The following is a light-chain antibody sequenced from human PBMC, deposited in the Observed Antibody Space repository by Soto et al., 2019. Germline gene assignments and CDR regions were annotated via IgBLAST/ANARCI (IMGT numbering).Light chain of an antibody. J-gene: IGKJ1*01. CDR3: QHYNSDSEA. Sequence: DIQMTQSPSTLSGSVGDRVTITCRASQTISSWLAWYQQKPGKAPKLLIYKASTLKSGVPSRFSGSGSGTEFTITISSLQPDDFATYYCQHYNSDSEAFGQRTKVELK. CDR2: KAS. V-gene: IGKV1-5*03. CDR1: QTISSW.